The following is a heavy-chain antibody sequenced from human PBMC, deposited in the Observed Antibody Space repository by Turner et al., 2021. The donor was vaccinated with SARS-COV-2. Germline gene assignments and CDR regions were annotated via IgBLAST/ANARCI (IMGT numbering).Heavy chain of an antibody. CDR1: GFTVSSNY. CDR2: IYSGGST. CDR3: ARDRRVWFGELLYGLDV. J-gene: IGHJ6*02. Sequence: EVQLVESGGGLIQPGGSLRLSCAASGFTVSSNYMSWVRQAPGKGREWVSVIYSGGSTYYADSVKGRFTISRDNSKNTLYLQMNSLRAEDTAVYYCARDRRVWFGELLYGLDVWGQGTTVTVSS. D-gene: IGHD3-10*01. V-gene: IGHV3-53*01.